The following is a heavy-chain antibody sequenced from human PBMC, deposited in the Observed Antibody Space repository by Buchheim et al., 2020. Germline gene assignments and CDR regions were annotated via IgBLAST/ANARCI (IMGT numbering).Heavy chain of an antibody. D-gene: IGHD5-18*01. CDR1: GFTFSNAW. CDR3: TTDITWIQLWSPLLFDY. Sequence: EVQLVESGGGLVKPGGSLRLSCAASGFTFSNAWMSWVRQAPGKGLEWVGRIKSKTDGGTTDYAAPVKGRFTISRDDSKNTLYLQMNSLKTEDTAMYYCTTDITWIQLWSPLLFDYWGQGTL. V-gene: IGHV3-15*01. J-gene: IGHJ4*02. CDR2: IKSKTDGGTT.